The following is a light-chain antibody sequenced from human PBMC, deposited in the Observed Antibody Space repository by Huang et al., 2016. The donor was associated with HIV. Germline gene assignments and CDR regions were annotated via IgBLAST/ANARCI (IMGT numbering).Light chain of an antibody. CDR2: GAS. J-gene: IGKJ1*01. CDR3: QQSYSTPWT. V-gene: IGKV1-39*01. CDR1: QTISTY. Sequence: DTQMTQSPSSLSASVGDRVTSTGRASQTISTYLNWYQQQPGKAPKLLIDGASSLQSGVPSRFIVSGSGTDFTLTIRSLQREDFATYFCQQSYSTPWTFGQGTKVEIK.